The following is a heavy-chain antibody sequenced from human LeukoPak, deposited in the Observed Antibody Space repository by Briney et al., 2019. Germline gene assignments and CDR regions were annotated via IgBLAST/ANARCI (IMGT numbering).Heavy chain of an antibody. CDR1: GGSVSSSSYY. Sequence: SETLSLTCTVSGGSVSSSSYYWGWIRQPPGNGLEWIGSIYYSGSTYYNPSLKSRVTISVDTSKTQFSLKLSSVTAADTAVYYCARRAVLAAAGIGSYDYWGQGTLVTVSS. J-gene: IGHJ4*02. D-gene: IGHD6-13*01. CDR2: IYYSGST. V-gene: IGHV4-39*07. CDR3: ARRAVLAAAGIGSYDY.